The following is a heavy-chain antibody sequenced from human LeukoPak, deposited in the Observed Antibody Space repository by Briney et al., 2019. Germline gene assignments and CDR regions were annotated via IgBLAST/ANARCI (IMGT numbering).Heavy chain of an antibody. CDR1: GFTFSSYW. Sequence: GGSLRLSCTASGFTFSSYWMHWVRQVPGKGLVWVSLIKSDGSSTNYADSVKGRFTISRDNSKNTLYLQMNSLRVEDTAVYYCAKGHSLWFGDPDTDAFNIWGQGTMVTVSS. V-gene: IGHV3-74*01. CDR2: IKSDGSST. CDR3: AKGHSLWFGDPDTDAFNI. D-gene: IGHD3-10*01. J-gene: IGHJ3*02.